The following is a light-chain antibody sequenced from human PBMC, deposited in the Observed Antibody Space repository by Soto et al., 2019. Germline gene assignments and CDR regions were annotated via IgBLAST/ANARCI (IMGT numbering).Light chain of an antibody. CDR3: QQYKTYPWT. Sequence: DIQMTQSPSTLSASVGDRVTITCRASQSISNWLAWYQQKPGKAPNLLIFDASTLQSGVPSRFSGSGSGTVFTLSISSLQPDDFASYYCQQYKTYPWTFGQGTNVESK. CDR2: DAS. CDR1: QSISNW. V-gene: IGKV1-5*01. J-gene: IGKJ1*01.